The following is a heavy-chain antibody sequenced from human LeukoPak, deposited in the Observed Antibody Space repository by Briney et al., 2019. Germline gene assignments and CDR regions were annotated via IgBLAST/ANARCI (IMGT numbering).Heavy chain of an antibody. J-gene: IGHJ4*02. CDR1: GFTFSDYY. D-gene: IGHD3-22*01. V-gene: IGHV3-11*04. Sequence: GGSLRLSCAAYGFTFSDYYMSWIRQAPGKGLEWVSYISSSGSTIYYADSVKGRFTISRDNAKNSLYLQMNSLRAEDTAVYYCARAITYYYDSSGYGFDYWGQGTLVTVSS. CDR3: ARAITYYYDSSGYGFDY. CDR2: ISSSGSTI.